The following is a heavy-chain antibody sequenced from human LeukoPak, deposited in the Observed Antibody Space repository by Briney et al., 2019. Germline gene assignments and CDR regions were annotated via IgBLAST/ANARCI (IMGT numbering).Heavy chain of an antibody. Sequence: SETLSLTCTVSGGSISSYYWSWIRQPPGKGLEWIGYIYYSGSTNYNPSLKSRVTMSVDTSKNQFSLKLSSVTAADTAVYYCARSRYYYDSSGYTDAFDIWGQGTMVTVSS. V-gene: IGHV4-59*12. D-gene: IGHD3-22*01. CDR1: GGSISSYY. CDR3: ARSRYYYDSSGYTDAFDI. CDR2: IYYSGST. J-gene: IGHJ3*02.